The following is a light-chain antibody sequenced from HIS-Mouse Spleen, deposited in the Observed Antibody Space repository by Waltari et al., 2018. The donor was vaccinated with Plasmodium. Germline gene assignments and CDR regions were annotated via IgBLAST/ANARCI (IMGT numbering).Light chain of an antibody. CDR3: CSYAGSSTYV. CDR2: EGS. V-gene: IGLV2-23*01. J-gene: IGLJ1*01. Sequence: QSALTQPASVSGSPGRSITISCPGTSSDVGSSNLVSWYQQHTGKAPKLMIYEGSKRPSGVSNRFSGSKSGNTASLTISGLQAEDEADYYCCSYAGSSTYVFGTGTKVTVL. CDR1: SSDVGSSNL.